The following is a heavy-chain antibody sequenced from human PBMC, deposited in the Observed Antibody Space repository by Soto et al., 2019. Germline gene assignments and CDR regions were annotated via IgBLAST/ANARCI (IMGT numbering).Heavy chain of an antibody. CDR1: GFTFSNYA. Sequence: GGSLRLSCAASGFTFSNYAMNWVRQAPGKGLEWVSGISGNSGFTYYTDSMKGRFTMSRDNSKSTLYLQMNSLRVEDTAVYYCTKRRNVLRFLERSSGMEVWGQGTTVTVSS. V-gene: IGHV3-23*01. J-gene: IGHJ6*02. D-gene: IGHD3-3*01. CDR2: ISGNSGFT. CDR3: TKRRNVLRFLERSSGMEV.